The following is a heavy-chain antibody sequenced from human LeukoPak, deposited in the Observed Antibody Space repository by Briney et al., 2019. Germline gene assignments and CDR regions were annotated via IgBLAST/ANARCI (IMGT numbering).Heavy chain of an antibody. CDR2: IIPIFGTA. D-gene: IGHD6-13*01. Sequence: ASVKVSCKASGGTFSSYAISWVRQAPGQGLEWMGGIIPIFGTANYAQKFQGRVTITADESTSTAYMELSSLRSEDTAVYYCARAGFDSRTSYYYYYMDVWGKGTTVTISS. V-gene: IGHV1-69*13. J-gene: IGHJ6*03. CDR1: GGTFSSYA. CDR3: ARAGFDSRTSYYYYYMDV.